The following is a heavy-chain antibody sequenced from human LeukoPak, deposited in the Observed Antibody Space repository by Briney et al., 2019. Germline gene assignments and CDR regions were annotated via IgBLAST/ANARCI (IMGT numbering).Heavy chain of an antibody. D-gene: IGHD6-19*01. CDR3: ATYSTGFDI. CDR1: GGSFSDYY. V-gene: IGHV4-34*01. CDR2: INHRGST. J-gene: IGHJ3*02. Sequence: SQTLSLTCAVYGGSFSDYYWTWIRQPPGRGLEWIGEINHRGSTHYNPSLKSRVTISVDTSKKQFSLKLSSVTAADTAVYYCATYSTGFDIWGQGTVVTVSS.